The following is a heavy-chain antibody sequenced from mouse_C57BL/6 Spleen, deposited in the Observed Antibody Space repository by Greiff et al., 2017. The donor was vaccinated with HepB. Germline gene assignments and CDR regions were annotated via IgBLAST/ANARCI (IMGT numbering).Heavy chain of an antibody. CDR1: GYAFSSSW. CDR3: ARGYGSSSGYFDY. D-gene: IGHD1-1*01. V-gene: IGHV1-82*01. J-gene: IGHJ2*01. CDR2: IYPGDGDT. Sequence: QVQLQQSGPELVKPGASVKISCKASGYAFSSSWMNWVKQRPGKGLEWIGRIYPGDGDTNYNGKFKGKATLTADKSSSTAFMQLSSLTSEDSAVYFCARGYGSSSGYFDYWGQGTTLTVSS.